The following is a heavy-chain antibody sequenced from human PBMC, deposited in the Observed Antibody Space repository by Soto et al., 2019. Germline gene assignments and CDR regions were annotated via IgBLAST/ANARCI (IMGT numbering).Heavy chain of an antibody. CDR1: GGSISSGDYY. Sequence: QVQLQESGPGLVKPSQTLSLTCTVSGGSISSGDYYWSWIRQPPGKGLEWSGYIYYSGSTYYNPSRKSRVTISVDTSKNQFSLKLSSVNAADTAVYCCARVGGYDDRSGPSQWGQGTLVTVSS. J-gene: IGHJ4*02. D-gene: IGHD3-22*01. V-gene: IGHV4-30-4*01. CDR3: ARVGGYDDRSGPSQ. CDR2: IYYSGST.